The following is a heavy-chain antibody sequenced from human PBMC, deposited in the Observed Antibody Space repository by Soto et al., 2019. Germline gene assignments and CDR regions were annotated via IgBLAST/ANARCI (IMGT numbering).Heavy chain of an antibody. Sequence: SETLSLTCTVSGGSISSSSYYWGWIRQPPGKGLEWIGSIYYSGSTYYNPSLKSRVTISVDTSKNQFSLKLSSVTAADTAVYYCASQGEGGIVFDYWGQGTLVTVSS. CDR3: ASQGEGGIVFDY. CDR2: IYYSGST. J-gene: IGHJ4*02. V-gene: IGHV4-39*01. D-gene: IGHD3-16*01. CDR1: GGSISSSSYY.